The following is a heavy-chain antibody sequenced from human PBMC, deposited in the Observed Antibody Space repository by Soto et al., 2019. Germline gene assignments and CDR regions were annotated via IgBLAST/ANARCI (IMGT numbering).Heavy chain of an antibody. CDR2: ISGSGGST. Sequence: GGSLRLSCAASGFTFSSYAMSWVRQAPGKGLEWVSAISGSGGSTYYADSVKGRFTISRDNSKNTLYLQMNSLRAEDTAVYYCAKAVLRYFEGPPLVYYYYMDVWGKGTTVTVSS. J-gene: IGHJ6*03. V-gene: IGHV3-23*01. D-gene: IGHD3-9*01. CDR1: GFTFSSYA. CDR3: AKAVLRYFEGPPLVYYYYMDV.